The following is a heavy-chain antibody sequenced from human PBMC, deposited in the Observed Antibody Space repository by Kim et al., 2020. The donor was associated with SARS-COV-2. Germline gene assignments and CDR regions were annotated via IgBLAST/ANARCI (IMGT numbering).Heavy chain of an antibody. V-gene: IGHV3-30*18. CDR1: GFTFSSYG. CDR3: AKDIAVAGTYHRYYYYYG. D-gene: IGHD6-19*01. CDR2: ISYDGSNK. J-gene: IGHJ6*01. Sequence: GGSLRLSCAASGFTFSSYGMHWVRQAPGKGLEWVAVISYDGSNKYYADSVKGRFTISRDNSKNTLYLQMNSLRAEDTAVYYCAKDIAVAGTYHRYYYYYG.